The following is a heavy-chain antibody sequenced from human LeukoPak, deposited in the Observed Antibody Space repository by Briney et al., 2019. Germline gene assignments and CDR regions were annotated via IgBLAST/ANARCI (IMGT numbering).Heavy chain of an antibody. V-gene: IGHV1-69*13. D-gene: IGHD2-2*01. J-gene: IGHJ6*02. CDR2: IIPIFGTA. CDR3: ARDGGSTIYYYYGMDV. CDR1: GGTFISYA. Sequence: SVKVSCKASGGTFISYAISWVRQAPGQGLEWMGGIIPIFGTANYAQKFQVRVTITADESTSTAYMELSSLRSEDTAVYYCARDGGSTIYYYYGMDVWGQGTTVTVSS.